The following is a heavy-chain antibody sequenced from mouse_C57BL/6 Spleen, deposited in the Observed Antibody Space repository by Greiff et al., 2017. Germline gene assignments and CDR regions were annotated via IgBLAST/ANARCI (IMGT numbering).Heavy chain of an antibody. J-gene: IGHJ4*01. CDR2: IHPNRGRT. Sequence: QVQLQQPGAELVKPGASVKLSCKASGYTFTSYWMHWVKQRPGQGLEWIGMIHPNRGRTNYTEQFTSKATLTVDKSSSTAYMQLSSLTSEDSAVYYCARKAYYSNDEEGGYYAMDYWGQGTSVTVSS. CDR3: ARKAYYSNDEEGGYYAMDY. CDR1: GYTFTSYW. D-gene: IGHD2-5*01. V-gene: IGHV1-64*01.